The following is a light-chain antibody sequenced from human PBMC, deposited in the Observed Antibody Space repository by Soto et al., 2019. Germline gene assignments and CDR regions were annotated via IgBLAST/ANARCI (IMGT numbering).Light chain of an antibody. Sequence: DIQMTQSPSSLSASVGDRVTITCRASQGTTNDLGWYQHKPGKAPKRLIYAASSLQSGVPSSFGGSGSWTGFTSGIRSLQPEDFATSDCLEDNSYPLKFGNGTKVEI. CDR2: AAS. J-gene: IGKJ1*01. CDR1: QGTTND. CDR3: LEDNSYPLK. V-gene: IGKV1-17*01.